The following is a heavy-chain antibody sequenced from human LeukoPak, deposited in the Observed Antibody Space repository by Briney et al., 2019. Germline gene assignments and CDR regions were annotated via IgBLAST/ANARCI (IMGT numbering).Heavy chain of an antibody. D-gene: IGHD3-22*01. CDR2: INHSGST. CDR1: GGSFSGYY. J-gene: IGHJ3*02. V-gene: IGHV4-34*01. CDR3: ARTQFMIVVVPDDAFDI. Sequence: PSETLSLTCAVYGGSFSGYYWSWIRQPPGKGLEWIGEINHSGSTNYNPSLKSRVTISVDTSKNQFSLKLSSVTAADTAVYYCARTQFMIVVVPDDAFDIWGQGTMVTVSS.